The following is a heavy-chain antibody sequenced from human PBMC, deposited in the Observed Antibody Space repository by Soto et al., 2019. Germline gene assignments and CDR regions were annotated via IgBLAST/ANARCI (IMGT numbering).Heavy chain of an antibody. CDR2: IDWDDDK. Sequence: GPTLVNPTQTLTLTCTFSGFSLSTSGMCVSWIRQPPGKALEWLARIDWDDDKYYSTSLKTRLTISKDTSKNQVVLTMTNMDPVDTATYYCARVIVLVPAAMRGYYYYGMDVWGQGTTVTVSS. CDR3: ARVIVLVPAAMRGYYYYGMDV. D-gene: IGHD2-2*01. J-gene: IGHJ6*02. CDR1: GFSLSTSGMC. V-gene: IGHV2-70*11.